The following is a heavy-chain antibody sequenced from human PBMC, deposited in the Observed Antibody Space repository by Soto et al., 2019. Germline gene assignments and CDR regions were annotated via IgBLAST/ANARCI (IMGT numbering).Heavy chain of an antibody. CDR1: GFTFSSYA. V-gene: IGHV3-30-3*01. Sequence: GGALRLSCAASGFTFSSYAMHWVRQAPGKGLEWVAVISYDGSNKYYADSVKGRFTISRDNSKNTLYLQMNSLRAEDTPVYYCARVTLPAAIQGYYYYGMDVWGQGTTVTVSS. CDR2: ISYDGSNK. CDR3: ARVTLPAAIQGYYYYGMDV. J-gene: IGHJ6*02. D-gene: IGHD2-2*01.